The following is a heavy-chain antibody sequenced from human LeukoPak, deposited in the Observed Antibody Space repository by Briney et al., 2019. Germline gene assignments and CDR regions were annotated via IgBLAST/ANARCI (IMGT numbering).Heavy chain of an antibody. CDR3: ARGLSVDSSSWIKTSGDAFDI. Sequence: GGSLRLSCAASGFTFSSYAMHWVRQAPGKGLEWVAVISYDGSNKYYADSVKGRFTISRDNSKNTLYLQMNSLRAEDTAVYYCARGLSVDSSSWIKTSGDAFDIWGQGTMVTVSS. J-gene: IGHJ3*02. D-gene: IGHD6-13*01. CDR1: GFTFSSYA. CDR2: ISYDGSNK. V-gene: IGHV3-30-3*01.